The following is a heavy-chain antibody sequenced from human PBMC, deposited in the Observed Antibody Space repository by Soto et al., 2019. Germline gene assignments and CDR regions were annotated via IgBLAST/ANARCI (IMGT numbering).Heavy chain of an antibody. J-gene: IGHJ5*02. CDR2: LYSGGNP. V-gene: IGHV3-53*01. CDR3: SQGKFSSGWYSGNWFDP. CDR1: GFNVTTND. D-gene: IGHD6-13*01. Sequence: GGSLRLSCAASGFNVTTNDVIWGRQAPGKALEWVSALYSGGNPYYADSLSGRLSVSSDAYTTTEDLQIDSLTTDDTAGYFFSQGKFSSGWYSGNWFDPWGRGTLVTVSS.